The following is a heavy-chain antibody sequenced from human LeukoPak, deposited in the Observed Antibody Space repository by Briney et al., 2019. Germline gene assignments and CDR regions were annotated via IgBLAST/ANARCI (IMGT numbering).Heavy chain of an antibody. J-gene: IGHJ4*02. CDR1: GGSISRYY. V-gene: IGHV4-59*01. Sequence: SETLSLTCTVSGGSISRYYWSWIRQPPGKGLEWIGYIYYSGSTNYNPSLKSRVTISVDTSKSQFSLKLSSVTAADTAVYYCARDLEHCRNIICSNSAYWGQGTLVTVSS. D-gene: IGHD2-2*01. CDR3: ARDLEHCRNIICSNSAY. CDR2: IYYSGST.